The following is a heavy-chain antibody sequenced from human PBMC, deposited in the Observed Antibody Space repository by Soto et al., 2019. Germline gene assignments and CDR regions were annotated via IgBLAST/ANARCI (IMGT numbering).Heavy chain of an antibody. Sequence: EGQLVESGGGLIQPGGSLRVSCAASGLSVTDTYMSWVRQAPGKGLEWVSVVYIDGTTNYADSVKGRFTISRDNSRNTVYLQMNSLRAEDTAMYYCAREPLWSGPLPLDAFDVWGQGTKVTVS. J-gene: IGHJ3*01. V-gene: IGHV3-53*01. CDR3: AREPLWSGPLPLDAFDV. D-gene: IGHD3-3*01. CDR2: VYIDGTT. CDR1: GLSVTDTY.